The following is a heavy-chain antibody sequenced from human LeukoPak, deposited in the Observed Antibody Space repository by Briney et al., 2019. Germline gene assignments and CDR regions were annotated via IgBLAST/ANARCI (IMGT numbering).Heavy chain of an antibody. V-gene: IGHV1-69*13. CDR2: IIPIFGTA. D-gene: IGHD2-8*01. CDR1: GGTFSSYA. Sequence: SVKVSCKASGGTFSSYAISWVRQAPGQGLEWMGGIIPIFGTANYAQKFQGRVTITADESTSTAYMELSSLRSEDTAVYYCARERRYCTNGVCYNDAFDIWGQGTMVTVSS. CDR3: ARERRYCTNGVCYNDAFDI. J-gene: IGHJ3*02.